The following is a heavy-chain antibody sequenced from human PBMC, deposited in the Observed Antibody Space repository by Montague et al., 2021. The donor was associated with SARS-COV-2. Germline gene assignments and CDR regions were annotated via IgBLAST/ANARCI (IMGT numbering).Heavy chain of an antibody. Sequence: SETLSLTCTVSGGSISSSSYYWGWIRQPPGKGLEWIGSIYYSGSTYYNPSLKSRVTISVDTSKNQFSLKPSSVTAADTAVYYCARQGRDGYNTYYFDYWGQGTLVTVPS. D-gene: IGHD5-24*01. V-gene: IGHV4-39*01. CDR1: GGSISSSSYY. CDR3: ARQGRDGYNTYYFDY. J-gene: IGHJ4*02. CDR2: IYYSGST.